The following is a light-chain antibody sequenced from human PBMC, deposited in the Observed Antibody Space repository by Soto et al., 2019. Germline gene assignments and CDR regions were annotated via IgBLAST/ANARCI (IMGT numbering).Light chain of an antibody. CDR2: GAS. V-gene: IGKV1-39*01. CDR3: QQTYATPIT. J-gene: IGKJ5*01. Sequence: DIPMTQSPSSLSASVGDRVTITCRASHPISNYLNWYQHRPGKAPKLLIYGASTLQSGVPSRFSCSESRTHCTLTITSLQPEDCATYYCQQTYATPITFGQGTRMEIK. CDR1: HPISNY.